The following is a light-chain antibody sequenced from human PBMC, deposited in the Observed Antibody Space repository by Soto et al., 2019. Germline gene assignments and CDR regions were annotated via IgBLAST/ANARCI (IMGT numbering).Light chain of an antibody. CDR1: QGISSY. Sequence: AIRMTKSPSSLSASTGDRVTITCRASQGISSYLAWYQQKPGKAPKLLIYAASTLQSGVPSRFSGSGSGTDFTLTISCLQSEDFATYYCQQYYSYLLTFGGGTKVDIK. J-gene: IGKJ4*01. V-gene: IGKV1-8*01. CDR2: AAS. CDR3: QQYYSYLLT.